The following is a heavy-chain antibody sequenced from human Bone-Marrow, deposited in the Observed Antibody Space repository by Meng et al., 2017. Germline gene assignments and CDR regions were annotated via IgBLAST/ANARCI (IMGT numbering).Heavy chain of an antibody. CDR3: ARYDYVWGSYVF. CDR1: GYTFTSYD. CDR2: IIPIFGTA. Sequence: SVKVSCKASGYTFTSYDINWVRQATGQGLEWMGGIIPIFGTANYAQKFQGRVTITADKSTSTAYMELSSLRSEDTAVYYCARYDYVWGSYVFWGQGTLVTVSS. D-gene: IGHD3-16*01. J-gene: IGHJ4*02. V-gene: IGHV1-69*06.